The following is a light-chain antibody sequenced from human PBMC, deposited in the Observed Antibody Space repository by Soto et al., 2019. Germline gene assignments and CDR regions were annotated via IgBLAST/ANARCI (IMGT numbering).Light chain of an antibody. J-gene: IGLJ2*01. CDR2: EGS. Sequence: QSVLTQPASVSGSPGQSITISCTGTSSDVGSYNLVSWYQQHPGKAPKLMIYEGSKRPSGVSNRFSGSKSGNTASLTISGLQAEDEADYYYCSYAGSRGVFGGGTKLTVL. CDR3: CSYAGSRGV. V-gene: IGLV2-23*01. CDR1: SSDVGSYNL.